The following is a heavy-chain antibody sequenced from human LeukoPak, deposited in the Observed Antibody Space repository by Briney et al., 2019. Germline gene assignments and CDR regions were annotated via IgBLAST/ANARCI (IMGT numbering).Heavy chain of an antibody. D-gene: IGHD4-17*01. CDR3: ARPTMTTVWFDP. CDR2: IKQDGSEK. Sequence: PGGSLRLSCAASGXTFSSYWMSWVRQAPGKGLEWVANIKQDGSEKYYVDSVKGRFTISRDNAKNSLYLQMNSLRAEDTAVYYCARPTMTTVWFDPWGQGTLVTVSS. CDR1: GXTFSSYW. V-gene: IGHV3-7*04. J-gene: IGHJ5*02.